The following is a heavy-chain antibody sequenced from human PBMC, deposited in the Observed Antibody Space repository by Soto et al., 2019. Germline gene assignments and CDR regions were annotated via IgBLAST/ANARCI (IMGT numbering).Heavy chain of an antibody. CDR1: VYTLTDYA. D-gene: IGHD3-16*01. CDR2: INVGNGNT. CDR3: AREGAHYAPFDL. Sequence: SGKGYCKASVYTLTDYAVHWVRQAPGQGLEWMGWINVGNGNTGYSRKFQGRVTNDRDMSATTAYIEVTSLTSEDTAIYYCAREGAHYAPFDLWGQGTLVTGSS. J-gene: IGHJ4*02. V-gene: IGHV1-3*01.